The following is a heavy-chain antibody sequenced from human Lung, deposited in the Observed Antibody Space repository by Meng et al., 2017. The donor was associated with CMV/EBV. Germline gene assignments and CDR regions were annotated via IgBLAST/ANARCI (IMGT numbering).Heavy chain of an antibody. CDR2: VNPISDDT. CDR1: GYSFSGFY. J-gene: IGHJ4*01. D-gene: IGHD6-19*01. Sequence: VQLVQSGAEVKRPGASANISCQASGYSFSGFYLNWARQAPGHGLEWLGRVNPISDDTHLAQKFEGRITVTRGATINTAFMELTRLRPDDTAVYYCAKSSDNGWSSWGPGTLVTVSS. V-gene: IGHV1-2*06. CDR3: AKSSDNGWSS.